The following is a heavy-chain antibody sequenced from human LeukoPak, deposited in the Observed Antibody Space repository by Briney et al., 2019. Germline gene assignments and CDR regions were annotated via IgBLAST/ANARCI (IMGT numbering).Heavy chain of an antibody. CDR2: INPNSGGT. J-gene: IGHJ5*02. D-gene: IGHD6-25*01. Sequence: ASVKVSCKASGCTFTGYYMHWVRQAPGQGLEWMGWINPNSGGTNYAQKFQGRVTMTRDTSISTAYMELSRLRSHDTAVYYCAREAAAWYGGGFDPWGQGTLVTVSS. CDR1: GCTFTGYY. V-gene: IGHV1-2*02. CDR3: AREAAAWYGGGFDP.